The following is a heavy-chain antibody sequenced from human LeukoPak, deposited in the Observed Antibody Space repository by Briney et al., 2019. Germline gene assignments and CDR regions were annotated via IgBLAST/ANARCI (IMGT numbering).Heavy chain of an antibody. V-gene: IGHV4-61*02. CDR3: ARGRAAPRYYYYYYMDF. CDR2: IYTSGSI. Sequence: PSQTLSLTCTVSGGSISSGSYYWSWIRQPAGKGLEWIGRIYTSGSINYNPSLKSRVTISLDTSQNQFSLKLRSVTAADTAVYYCARGRAAPRYYYYYYMDFWGKGTTVTISS. CDR1: GGSISSGSYY. D-gene: IGHD3-10*01. J-gene: IGHJ6*03.